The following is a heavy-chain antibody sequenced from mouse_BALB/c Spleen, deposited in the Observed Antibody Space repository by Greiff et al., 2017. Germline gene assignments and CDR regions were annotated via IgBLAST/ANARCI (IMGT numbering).Heavy chain of an antibody. CDR3: ARSTMITHYAMDY. Sequence: VQLQQSGPELVKPGASVKISCKASGYSFTGYFMNWVMQSHGKSLEWIGRINPYNGDTFYNQKFKGKATLTVDKSSSTAHMELRSLASEDSAVYYCARSTMITHYAMDYWGQGTSVTVSS. D-gene: IGHD2-4*01. CDR2: INPYNGDT. V-gene: IGHV1-20*02. CDR1: GYSFTGYF. J-gene: IGHJ4*01.